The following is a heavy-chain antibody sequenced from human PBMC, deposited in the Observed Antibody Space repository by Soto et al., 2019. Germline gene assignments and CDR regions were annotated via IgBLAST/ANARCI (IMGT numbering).Heavy chain of an antibody. V-gene: IGHV1-69*13. CDR2: IIPIFGTA. D-gene: IGHD3-3*01. J-gene: IGHJ6*02. CDR3: ARGETGITIFGVVSRNSDYYYYGMDV. CDR1: GGTFSSYA. Sequence: SVKVSCKASGGTFSSYAISWVRQAPGQGLEWMGGIIPIFGTANYAQKFQGRVTITADESTSTAYMELSSLRSEDTAVYYCARGETGITIFGVVSRNSDYYYYGMDVWG.